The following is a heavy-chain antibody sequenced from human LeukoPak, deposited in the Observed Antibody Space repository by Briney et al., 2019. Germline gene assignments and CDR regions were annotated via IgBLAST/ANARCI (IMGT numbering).Heavy chain of an antibody. CDR3: ARAREFGELFY. CDR2: IYSGGST. V-gene: IGHV3-53*01. D-gene: IGHD3-10*01. CDR1: GFTVSSNY. Sequence: TGGSLRLSCAASGFTVSSNYMSWVRQAPGKGLEWVSVIYSGGSTYYADSVKGRFTISRDSSKNTLYLQMNSLSAEDTAVYYCARAREFGELFYWGQGTLVTVSS. J-gene: IGHJ4*02.